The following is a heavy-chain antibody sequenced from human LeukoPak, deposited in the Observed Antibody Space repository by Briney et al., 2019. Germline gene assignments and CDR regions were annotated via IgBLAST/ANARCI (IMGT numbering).Heavy chain of an antibody. CDR2: IYSGGSS. CDR1: GFTFSSYS. D-gene: IGHD2-21*01. J-gene: IGHJ4*02. V-gene: IGHV3-53*01. CDR3: ARGAYEGGFFDF. Sequence: GGSLRLSCAASGFTFSSYSMNWVRQTPGKGLEWVSVIYSGGSSKYADSVKGRFTLSRDNSKNTVYLQMNSLTAEDTAVYHCARGAYEGGFFDFWGQGTQVTVSS.